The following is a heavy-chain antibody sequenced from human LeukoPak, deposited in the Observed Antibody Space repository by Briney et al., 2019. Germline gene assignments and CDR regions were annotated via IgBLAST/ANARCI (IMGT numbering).Heavy chain of an antibody. CDR1: GFTFGDYY. V-gene: IGHV3-11*01. J-gene: IGHJ4*02. Sequence: GGPLRLSCAASGFTFGDYYMTWIRQAPGKGLEWVSYISNSGNTIKEADSVKGRFTISRDNAQNSLFLQMKSLRAEDTAVYYCARYRVITNDYFDSWGQGTLVTVSS. D-gene: IGHD3-16*01. CDR2: ISNSGNTI. CDR3: ARYRVITNDYFDS.